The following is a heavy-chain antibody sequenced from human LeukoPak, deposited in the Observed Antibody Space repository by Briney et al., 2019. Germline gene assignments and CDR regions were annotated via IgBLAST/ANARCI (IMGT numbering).Heavy chain of an antibody. Sequence: SETLSLTCAVYGGSFSGYYWSWIRPPPGKGLEWIGEINHSGSTSYNPPLKSRVTISVDTSKNQFSLKLSSVTAADTAVYYCARGPRVVVVPRHSFDPWGQGTLVTVSS. CDR1: GGSFSGYY. V-gene: IGHV4-34*01. CDR2: INHSGST. CDR3: ARGPRVVVVPRHSFDP. J-gene: IGHJ5*02. D-gene: IGHD2-15*01.